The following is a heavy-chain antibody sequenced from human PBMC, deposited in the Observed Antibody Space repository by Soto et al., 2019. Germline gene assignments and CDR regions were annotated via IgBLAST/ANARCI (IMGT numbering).Heavy chain of an antibody. CDR1: GGSISSGGYY. V-gene: IGHV4-31*03. J-gene: IGHJ6*02. D-gene: IGHD3-9*01. CDR2: IYYSGST. CDR3: ARVLRYFDWSHPYYYYYYYGMDV. Sequence: SSETLSLTCTVSGGSISSGGYYWSWIRQHPXKGLEWIGYIYYSGSTYYNPSLKSRVTISVDTSKNQFSLKLSSVTAADTAVYYCARVLRYFDWSHPYYYYYYYGMDVWGQGTTVTVSS.